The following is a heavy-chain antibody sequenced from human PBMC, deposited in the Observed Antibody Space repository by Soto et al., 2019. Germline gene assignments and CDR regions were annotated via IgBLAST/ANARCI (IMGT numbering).Heavy chain of an antibody. CDR3: AKEPLAVPPYFDY. V-gene: IGHV3-23*01. D-gene: IGHD3-3*02. J-gene: IGHJ4*02. Sequence: GGSLRLSCAASGFTFSTYAMSWVRQAPGKGLEWVAAISGRGDTTYYADSVEGRFTISRDSSKNTLYLQMDSLRAEDTAVYYGAKEPLAVPPYFDYWGPGTLVTVSS. CDR1: GFTFSTYA. CDR2: ISGRGDTT.